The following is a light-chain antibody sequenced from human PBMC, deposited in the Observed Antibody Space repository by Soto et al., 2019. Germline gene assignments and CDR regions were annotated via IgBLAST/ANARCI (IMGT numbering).Light chain of an antibody. CDR1: QGIRND. CDR2: AAS. Sequence: IQMTQSPSSMSAPVGDRVTITCRASQGIRNDLGWYQQKPGKAPKLLIYAASSLQSGVPSRFSGSGSGTDFTLTISSLQPEDFATYYCQQRYSTLWTFGQGTKLDIK. J-gene: IGKJ1*01. V-gene: IGKV1-39*01. CDR3: QQRYSTLWT.